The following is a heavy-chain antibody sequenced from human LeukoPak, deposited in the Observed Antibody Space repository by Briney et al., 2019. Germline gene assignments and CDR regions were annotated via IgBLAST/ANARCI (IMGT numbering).Heavy chain of an antibody. CDR2: ISAYNGNT. J-gene: IGHJ4*02. Sequence: ASVKVSCKASGYTFTSYGISWVRQAPGQGLEWMGWISAYNGNTNYAQKLQGRVTMTTGTSTSTAYMELRSLRSDDTAVYYCARDSYDILTVTLGPRIDYWGQGTLVTVSS. CDR1: GYTFTSYG. CDR3: ARDSYDILTVTLGPRIDY. D-gene: IGHD3-9*01. V-gene: IGHV1-18*01.